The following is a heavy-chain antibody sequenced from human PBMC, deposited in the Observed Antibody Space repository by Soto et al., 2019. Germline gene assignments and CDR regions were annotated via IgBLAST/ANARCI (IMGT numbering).Heavy chain of an antibody. CDR2: IYYSGST. Sequence: PSETLSLTCTVSGGSISSSSYYWGWIRQPPGKGLEWIGSIYYSGSTYYNPSLKSRVTISVDTSKNQLSLKLSSVTAADTAVYYCARLGEIVVVPAAPYFDNWGQGTLVTVS. CDR3: ARLGEIVVVPAAPYFDN. J-gene: IGHJ4*02. V-gene: IGHV4-39*01. D-gene: IGHD2-2*01. CDR1: GGSISSSSYY.